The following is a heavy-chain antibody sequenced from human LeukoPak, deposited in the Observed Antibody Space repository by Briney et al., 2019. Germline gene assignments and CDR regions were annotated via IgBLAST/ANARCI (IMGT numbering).Heavy chain of an antibody. D-gene: IGHD6-19*01. J-gene: IGHJ5*02. CDR3: ARDRRQGSGWPTINWFDP. V-gene: IGHV1-2*06. Sequence: GASVKDSCKASGYTFTGYYMHWVRQAPGQGLEWMGRINPNSGGTNYAQKFQGRVTMTRDTSISTAYMELSRLRSDDTAVYYCARDRRQGSGWPTINWFDPWGQGTLVTVSS. CDR2: INPNSGGT. CDR1: GYTFTGYY.